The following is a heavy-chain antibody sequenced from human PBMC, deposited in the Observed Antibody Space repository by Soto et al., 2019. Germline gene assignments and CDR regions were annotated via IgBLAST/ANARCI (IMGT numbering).Heavy chain of an antibody. CDR2: IWYDGSNK. V-gene: IGHV3-33*01. Sequence: QVQLVESGGGVVQPGRSLRLSCAASGFTFSSYGMHWVRQAPGKGLEWVAGIWYDGSNKYYADSVKGRFTISGDNSKNTTDLQRNSPRAEATAVKYCAREGCSGGSCYPIGGWGQGALVTVSS. D-gene: IGHD2-15*01. CDR3: AREGCSGGSCYPIGG. J-gene: IGHJ4*02. CDR1: GFTFSSYG.